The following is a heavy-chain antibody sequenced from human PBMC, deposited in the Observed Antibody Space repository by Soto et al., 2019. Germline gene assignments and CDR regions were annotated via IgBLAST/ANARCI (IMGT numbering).Heavy chain of an antibody. CDR3: ARGGHGAFDP. Sequence: QAQLVQSGAEVKKPGASVKVSCKASEYTFTSYDINWVRQATGQGLEGMGWMNPNSGYTDYAQKSQGRVTRTRNTSISTAYMGLSSLTSEDTAVYYCARGGHGAFDPWGQGTLVTVSS. J-gene: IGHJ5*02. V-gene: IGHV1-8*02. CDR1: EYTFTSYD. D-gene: IGHD3-16*01. CDR2: MNPNSGYT.